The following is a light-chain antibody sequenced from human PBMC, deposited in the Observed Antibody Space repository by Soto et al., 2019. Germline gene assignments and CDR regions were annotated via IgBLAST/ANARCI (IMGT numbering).Light chain of an antibody. J-gene: IGLJ1*01. V-gene: IGLV2-14*01. Sequence: LNPPAFVSWSSCQSITIFFTGSSADVGGHNYVSWYQQHPGKAPKLMIYEVSNRPSGASNRFSGSKSGNAAYLSISGLQPEDEADYYCNSYTTTSTHVFGTGTKVTV. CDR3: NSYTTTSTHV. CDR2: EVS. CDR1: SADVGGHNY.